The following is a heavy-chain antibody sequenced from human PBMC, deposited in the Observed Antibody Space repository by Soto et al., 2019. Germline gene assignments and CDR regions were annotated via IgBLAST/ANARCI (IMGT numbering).Heavy chain of an antibody. CDR1: GFTFGDYA. Sequence: GGSLRLSYTASGFTFGDYAMSWFRQAPGKGLEWVGFIRSKAYGGTTEYAASVKGRFTISRDDSKSIAYLQMNSLKTEDTAVYYCTRDIQNSMIVVDLPDYWGQGTLVTVSS. V-gene: IGHV3-49*03. CDR3: TRDIQNSMIVVDLPDY. J-gene: IGHJ4*02. CDR2: IRSKAYGGTT. D-gene: IGHD3-22*01.